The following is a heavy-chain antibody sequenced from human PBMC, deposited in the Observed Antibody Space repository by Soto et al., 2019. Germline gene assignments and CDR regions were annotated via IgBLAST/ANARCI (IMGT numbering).Heavy chain of an antibody. CDR3: AKGGSGSYSNAFDI. CDR2: ISYSGST. V-gene: IGHV4-39*01. CDR1: GGSISSSSYY. Sequence: QLQLQESGPGLVKPSETLSLTCTVSGGSISSSSYYWGWIRQPPGKGLEWIGSISYSGSTYYNPSLKSRVTISVYTSKNQFSLKLSSVTAADTAVYYCAKGGSGSYSNAFDIWGQGTMVTVSS. J-gene: IGHJ3*02. D-gene: IGHD3-10*01.